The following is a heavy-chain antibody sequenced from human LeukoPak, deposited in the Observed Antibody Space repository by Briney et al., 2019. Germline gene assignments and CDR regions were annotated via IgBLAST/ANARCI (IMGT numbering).Heavy chain of an antibody. CDR2: INHSGSS. CDR3: ARLHLSFGGTMDYYYMDV. V-gene: IGHV4-34*01. D-gene: IGHD1-7*01. CDR1: GGSFSGYY. Sequence: TSETLSLTCAVYGGSFSGYYWTWIRQPPGKGLEWIGEINHSGSSKYNSSLKSRVTISVDTSKNQFSLKVTSVTAADTAVYYCARLHLSFGGTMDYYYMDVWGKGTTVTISS. J-gene: IGHJ6*03.